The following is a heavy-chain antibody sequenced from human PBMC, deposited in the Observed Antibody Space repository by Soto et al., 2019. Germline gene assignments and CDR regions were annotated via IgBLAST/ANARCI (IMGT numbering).Heavy chain of an antibody. CDR2: INHSGST. D-gene: IGHD3-3*01. CDR3: ARGRSWGDFWSGYSKPRESYYYYYMDV. Sequence: PSETLSLTCAVYGGSFSGYYWSWIRQPPGKGLEWIGEINHSGSTNYNPSLKSRVTISVDTSKNQFSLKLSSVTAADTAVYYCARGRSWGDFWSGYSKPRESYYYYYMDVWGKGTTVT. CDR1: GGSFSGYY. J-gene: IGHJ6*03. V-gene: IGHV4-34*01.